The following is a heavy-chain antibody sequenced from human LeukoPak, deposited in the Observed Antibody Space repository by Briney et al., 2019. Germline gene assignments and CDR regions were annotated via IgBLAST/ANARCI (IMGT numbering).Heavy chain of an antibody. Sequence: ASVKVSCKTSEYTFTGYYMHWVRQAPGQGLEWMGWINPNSGDTNYAQKFQGRVTMTRDTSISTAYMELSRLRSDDTAVYYCARDSSGWLLHYWGQGTLVTVSS. CDR2: INPNSGDT. CDR3: ARDSSGWLLHY. J-gene: IGHJ4*02. V-gene: IGHV1-2*02. CDR1: EYTFTGYY. D-gene: IGHD3-22*01.